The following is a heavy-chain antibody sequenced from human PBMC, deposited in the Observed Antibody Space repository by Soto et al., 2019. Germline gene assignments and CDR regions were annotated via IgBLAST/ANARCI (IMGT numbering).Heavy chain of an antibody. CDR3: ARRVSKVENGDY. D-gene: IGHD2-2*01. CDR2: IDPSDSYI. CDR1: GYSFTKFW. J-gene: IGHJ4*02. Sequence: GESLKISCKGSGYSFTKFWFTWVRQMPGKGLEWMGTIDPSDSYINYSPSFQGHVTISADKSISTAYLQWSSLKASDTAMYYCARRVSKVENGDYWGQGTLVTVSS. V-gene: IGHV5-10-1*01.